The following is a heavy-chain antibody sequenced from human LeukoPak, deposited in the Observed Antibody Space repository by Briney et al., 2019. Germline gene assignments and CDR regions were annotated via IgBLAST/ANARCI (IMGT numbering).Heavy chain of an antibody. D-gene: IGHD4-23*01. Sequence: GGSLRLSCAASGFTFSSYSMNWVRQAPGKGLEWVSSISSSSSYIYYADSVKGRFSISRDNAKNTLYLQMNSLRVEDTAVYYCARGRPHGNDYWGQGTLVTVSS. V-gene: IGHV3-21*01. J-gene: IGHJ4*02. CDR1: GFTFSSYS. CDR3: ARGRPHGNDY. CDR2: ISSSSSYI.